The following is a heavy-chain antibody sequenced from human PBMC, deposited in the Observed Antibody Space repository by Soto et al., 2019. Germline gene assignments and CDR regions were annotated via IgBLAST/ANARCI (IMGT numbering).Heavy chain of an antibody. J-gene: IGHJ4*02. V-gene: IGHV3-15*07. CDR2: IKSGGAT. CDR3: TTDSYSTIIDVRFDF. Sequence: EVQLVDSGGGLVKPGGSLRLSCAASGFVFRNAWINWVRQAPGKGLEWVGRIKSGGATDFAALASGRFAITSDESRNMAYMQMNNLDTEDTAVYYCTTDSYSTIIDVRFDFWGQGALVTVSS. D-gene: IGHD6-13*01. CDR1: GFVFRNAW.